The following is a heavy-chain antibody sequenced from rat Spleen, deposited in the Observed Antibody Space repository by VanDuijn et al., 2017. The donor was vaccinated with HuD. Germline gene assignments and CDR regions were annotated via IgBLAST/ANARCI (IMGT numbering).Heavy chain of an antibody. CDR2: ITPGGVTT. CDR1: GFTFTNYW. D-gene: IGHD4-3*01. V-gene: IGHV5-58*01. Sequence: EVQLVETGGGLVQPGRSLKLSCVASGFTFTNYWMYWVRQAPGKGLEWVSSITPGGVTTYYPDSVRGRFTISRNNEENTVYLQMNSLRSEDTAPYYCAVSGYGYCGQGVLVTVSS. CDR3: AVSGYGY. J-gene: IGHJ2*01.